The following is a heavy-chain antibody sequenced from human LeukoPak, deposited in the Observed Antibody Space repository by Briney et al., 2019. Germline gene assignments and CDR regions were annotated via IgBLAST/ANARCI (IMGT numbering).Heavy chain of an antibody. V-gene: IGHV4-34*09. D-gene: IGHD2-21*01. CDR3: ARDFVHGMDV. J-gene: IGHJ6*02. CDR2: INHSGST. Sequence: SETLSLTCAVYGGSFSGYYWSWIRQPPGKGLEWIGEINHSGSTNYNPSLKSRVTISVDTSKNQFSLKLSSVTAADTAVYYCARDFVHGMDVWGQGTTVTVSS. CDR1: GGSFSGYY.